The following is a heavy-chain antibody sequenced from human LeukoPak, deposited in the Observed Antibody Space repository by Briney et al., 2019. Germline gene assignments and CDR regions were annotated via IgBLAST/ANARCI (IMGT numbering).Heavy chain of an antibody. V-gene: IGHV1-2*02. CDR1: GYTFTGYY. Sequence: ASVKVSCKASGYTFTGYYMHWVRQAPGQGLEWMGWINPNSGGTNYAQKFQGRVTMTRDTSISTAYMELSRLRSDDTAVYYCARDLWFGELFRPPNDHWGQGTLVTVSS. CDR2: INPNSGGT. D-gene: IGHD3-10*01. J-gene: IGHJ4*02. CDR3: ARDLWFGELFRPPNDH.